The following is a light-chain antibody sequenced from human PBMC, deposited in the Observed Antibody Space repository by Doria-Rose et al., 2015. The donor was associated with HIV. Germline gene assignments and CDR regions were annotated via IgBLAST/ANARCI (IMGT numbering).Light chain of an antibody. V-gene: IGKV3-15*01. CDR3: QQCSQWPPYT. CDR2: RAS. Sequence: EIVITQSPATLSVSPGERATLSCRASQGIGSDLAWYQQKPGQAPRLLIYRASIRATGIPPRFTGGGSGTEFTLTISSLQSEDFAVYFCQQCSQWPPYTFGQRTKLEVK. CDR1: QGIGSD. J-gene: IGKJ2*01.